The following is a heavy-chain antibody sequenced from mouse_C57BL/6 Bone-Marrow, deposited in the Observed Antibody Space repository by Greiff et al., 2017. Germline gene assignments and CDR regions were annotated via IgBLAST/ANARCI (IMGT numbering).Heavy chain of an antibody. CDR2: IHPNSGST. D-gene: IGHD1-1*01. V-gene: IGHV1-64*01. CDR1: GYTFTSYW. CDR3: ASSDYGGSSHYAMDD. Sequence: QVQLQQPGAELVKPGASVKLSCKASGYTFTSYWMHWVKQRPGQGLEWIGMIHPNSGSTNYNEKFKSKATLTVDKSSSTAYMQLSSLTSEDSAVYYCASSDYGGSSHYAMDDWGQGTSVTVSS. J-gene: IGHJ4*01.